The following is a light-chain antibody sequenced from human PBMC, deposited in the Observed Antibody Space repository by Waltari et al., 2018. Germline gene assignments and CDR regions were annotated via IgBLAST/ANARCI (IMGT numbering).Light chain of an antibody. CDR3: SSYTTSSAPGV. Sequence: QSALTQPASVSGSPGQSITISCSGPDSDVVAYDFVSWYQQHPGKAPHLIIYEVSNRPSGISNRFSASKSGNTASLTISGLQAEDEADYYCSSYTTSSAPGVFGTGTRVTVL. CDR1: DSDVVAYDF. V-gene: IGLV2-14*01. CDR2: EVS. J-gene: IGLJ1*01.